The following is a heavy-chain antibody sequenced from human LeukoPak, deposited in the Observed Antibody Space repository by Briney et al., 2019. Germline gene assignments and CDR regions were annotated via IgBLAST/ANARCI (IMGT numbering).Heavy chain of an antibody. V-gene: IGHV3-23*01. CDR2: ISISGSKT. Sequence: PGGSLRLSCAASEFDFSSHAMTWIRQAPGKGLECVSAISISGSKTYYADSVKGRFTISRDNSKNTLYLQMNSLRAEDTAVYYCANEIRPNDYWGQGTQVTVSS. CDR1: EFDFSSHA. D-gene: IGHD4-17*01. CDR3: ANEIRPNDY. J-gene: IGHJ4*02.